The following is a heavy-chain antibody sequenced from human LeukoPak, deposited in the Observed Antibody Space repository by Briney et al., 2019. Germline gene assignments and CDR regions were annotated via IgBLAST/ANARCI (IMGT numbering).Heavy chain of an antibody. CDR2: IYSSGST. J-gene: IGHJ5*02. V-gene: IGHV4-59*01. CDR3: ARADPNASGYFYRFNWFDP. D-gene: IGHD3-10*01. Sequence: TSETLSLTCTVSGGSISSYYWNWVRQPPGKGLEWIGNIYSSGSTDYNPSLKSRVTISLDTSKFQFSLRLNSVTAADTAVYYCARADPNASGYFYRFNWFDPWGQGTLVTVSS. CDR1: GGSISSYY.